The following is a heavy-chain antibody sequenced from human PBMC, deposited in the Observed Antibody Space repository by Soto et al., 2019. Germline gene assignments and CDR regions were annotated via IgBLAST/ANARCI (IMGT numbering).Heavy chain of an antibody. D-gene: IGHD3-3*01. Sequence: SVKVSCQASGGTFSSYAISWVRQAPGHGLEWMGGTIPIFGTANYAQKFQGRVTIPADESTSTAYMELSSLRSEDTAVYYCARSPRGFGVVTSHFDYWGQGTLVTVSS. J-gene: IGHJ4*02. CDR3: ARSPRGFGVVTSHFDY. CDR2: TIPIFGTA. CDR1: GGTFSSYA. V-gene: IGHV1-69*13.